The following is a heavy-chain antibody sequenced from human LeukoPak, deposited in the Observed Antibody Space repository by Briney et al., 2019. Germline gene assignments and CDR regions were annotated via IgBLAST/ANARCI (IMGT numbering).Heavy chain of an antibody. CDR3: AKIEVEGSGWPGGDY. CDR1: GFTFSSYG. D-gene: IGHD6-19*01. V-gene: IGHV3-30*18. CDR2: ISYDGSNK. J-gene: IGHJ4*02. Sequence: GRSLRLSCAASGFTFSSYGMHWVRQAPGKGLEWVAVISYDGSNKYYADSVKGRFTISRDNSKNTLYLQMNSLRADDTAVYYCAKIEVEGSGWPGGDYWGQGTLVTVSS.